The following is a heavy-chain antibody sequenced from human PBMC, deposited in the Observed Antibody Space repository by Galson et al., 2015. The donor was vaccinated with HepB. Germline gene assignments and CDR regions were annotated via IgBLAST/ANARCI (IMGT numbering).Heavy chain of an antibody. CDR3: ARVEVVPAAIQDLDYYYYYYMDV. CDR2: ISAYNGNT. D-gene: IGHD2-2*02. Sequence: SVKVSCKASGYTFTSYGISWVRQAPGQGLEWMGWISAYNGNTNYAQKLQGRVTMTTDTSTSTAYMELRSLRSDDTAVYYCARVEVVPAAIQDLDYYYYYYMDVWGKGTTVTVSS. CDR1: GYTFTSYG. V-gene: IGHV1-18*01. J-gene: IGHJ6*03.